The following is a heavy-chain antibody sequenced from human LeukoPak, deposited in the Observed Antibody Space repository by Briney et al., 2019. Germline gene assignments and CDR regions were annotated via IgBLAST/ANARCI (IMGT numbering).Heavy chain of an antibody. D-gene: IGHD3-22*01. V-gene: IGHV3-7*01. CDR3: TRDLNEDSSG. Sequence: PGGSLRLSCAASGFRFSDYWMTWVRQAPGKWLECVANIATDGSEKYYPDSVKGRFTISRDNAKNLLYLQMNSMRVEDTAVYYCTRDLNEDSSGWGQGTLVTVSS. CDR1: GFRFSDYW. J-gene: IGHJ1*01. CDR2: IATDGSEK.